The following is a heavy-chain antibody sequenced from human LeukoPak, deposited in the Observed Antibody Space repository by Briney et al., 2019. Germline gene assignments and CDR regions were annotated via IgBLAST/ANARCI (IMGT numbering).Heavy chain of an antibody. CDR1: GYTFTSYY. J-gene: IGHJ4*02. CDR2: INPSGGST. V-gene: IGHV1-46*01. CDR3: ARSTDCSGGSCPSPFDY. Sequence: ASVKVSCKASGYTFTSYYMHWVRQTPGQGLEWMGIINPSGGSTSYAQKFQGRVTMTRDTSTSTVYMELSSLRSEDTAVYYCARSTDCSGGSCPSPFDYWGQGTLVTVSS. D-gene: IGHD2-15*01.